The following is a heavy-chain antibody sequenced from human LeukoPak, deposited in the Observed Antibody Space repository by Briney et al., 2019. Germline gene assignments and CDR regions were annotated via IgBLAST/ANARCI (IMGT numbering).Heavy chain of an antibody. Sequence: ASVKVSCKASGYTFTSYDINWVRQATGQGLEWMGWMNPNSGNTGYAQKFQGRVTMTRNTSISTAYMELSSLRSEDTAVYYCARGITYYYDSSGYYQSDWFDPWGQGTLVTVSS. CDR3: ARGITYYYDSSGYYQSDWFDP. V-gene: IGHV1-8*01. J-gene: IGHJ5*02. CDR2: MNPNSGNT. D-gene: IGHD3-22*01. CDR1: GYTFTSYD.